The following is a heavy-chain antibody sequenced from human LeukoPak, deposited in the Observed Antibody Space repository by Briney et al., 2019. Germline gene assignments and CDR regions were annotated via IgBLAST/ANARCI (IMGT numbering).Heavy chain of an antibody. D-gene: IGHD5-18*01. J-gene: IGHJ4*02. CDR1: GFTFSSYS. CDR2: ISSSTSTI. Sequence: GGSLRLSCAASGFTFSSYSMNWVRQAPGKGLEWVSYISSSTSTIYYADSVKGRFTISRDNAKNSLYLQMNSLRAEDTAVYYCAGDLRGYSFGTFDYWGQGTLATVSS. CDR3: AGDLRGYSFGTFDY. V-gene: IGHV3-48*04.